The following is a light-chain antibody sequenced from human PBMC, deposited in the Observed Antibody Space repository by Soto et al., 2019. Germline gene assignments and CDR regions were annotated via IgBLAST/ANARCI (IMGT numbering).Light chain of an antibody. CDR2: EVS. V-gene: IGLV2-14*01. CDR1: SSDVGSYNY. Sequence: QSALTQPASVSGSPGQSITISCTGTSSDVGSYNYISWYQQHPGKAPKLMIYEVSNRPSGVSNRFSGSKSANTASLTISGLQDEDEADYYCSAYRSTTLVVFGGGTKLTVL. J-gene: IGLJ2*01. CDR3: SAYRSTTLVV.